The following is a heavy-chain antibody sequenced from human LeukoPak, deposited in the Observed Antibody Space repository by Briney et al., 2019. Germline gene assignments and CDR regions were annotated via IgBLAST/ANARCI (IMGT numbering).Heavy chain of an antibody. Sequence: GGSLRLSCAASGFTVSSNYISWVRQAPGKGLEWVSVIYSGGSTYYADSVKGRFTISRDNSKNTLYLQMNSLRAEDTAVYYCARVRPRVGAEYYFDYWGQGTLVTVS. V-gene: IGHV3-53*01. CDR3: ARVRPRVGAEYYFDY. J-gene: IGHJ4*02. CDR1: GFTVSSNY. D-gene: IGHD1-26*01. CDR2: IYSGGST.